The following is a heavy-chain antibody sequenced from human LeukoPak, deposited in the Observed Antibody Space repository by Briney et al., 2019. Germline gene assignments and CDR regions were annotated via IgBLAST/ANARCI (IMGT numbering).Heavy chain of an antibody. J-gene: IGHJ4*02. D-gene: IGHD3-22*01. Sequence: ASVKVSCKASGYTFTSYGISWVRQAPGQGLEWMGWISAYNGNTNYAQKLQGRVTMTTDTSTSTAYMELSSLRSEDTAVYYCAAVFYDSSGLIPEYYFDYWGQGTLVTVSS. CDR1: GYTFTSYG. CDR3: AAVFYDSSGLIPEYYFDY. CDR2: ISAYNGNT. V-gene: IGHV1-18*01.